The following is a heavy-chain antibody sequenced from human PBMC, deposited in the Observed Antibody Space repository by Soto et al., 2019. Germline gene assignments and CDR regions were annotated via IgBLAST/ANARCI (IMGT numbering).Heavy chain of an antibody. Sequence: KTSETLSLTCAVYGGSFSGYYWSWIRQPPGKGLEWIGEINHSGSTNYNPSLKSRVTISVDTSKNQFSLKLSSVTAADTAVYYCAGFRDNWNYVYYYYYGMDVWGHGTTVTVSS. D-gene: IGHD1-7*01. J-gene: IGHJ6*02. CDR3: AGFRDNWNYVYYYYYGMDV. CDR2: INHSGST. CDR1: GGSFSGYY. V-gene: IGHV4-34*01.